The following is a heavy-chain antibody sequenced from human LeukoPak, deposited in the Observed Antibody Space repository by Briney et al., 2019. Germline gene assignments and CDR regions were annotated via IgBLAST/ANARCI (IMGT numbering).Heavy chain of an antibody. CDR1: GFTFSTYW. Sequence: GGSLRLSCAASGFTFSTYWMSWVRQAPGKGLEWVANINQDESEKYYVDSVKGRFTISRDNAKNSLYLQMNSLRAEDTAVYYCARMGLLWFGEFDYWGQGTLVTVSS. CDR3: ARMGLLWFGEFDY. V-gene: IGHV3-7*05. CDR2: INQDESEK. D-gene: IGHD3-10*01. J-gene: IGHJ4*02.